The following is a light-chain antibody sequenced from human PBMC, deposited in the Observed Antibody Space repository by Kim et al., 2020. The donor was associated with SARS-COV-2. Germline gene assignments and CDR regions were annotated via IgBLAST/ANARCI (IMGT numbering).Light chain of an antibody. CDR3: QQYGSSPWT. V-gene: IGKV3-20*01. CDR2: GAS. Sequence: PGDRATLSCRASQSVSSNYVAWYQQKPGQAPRLLIYGASSRATGIPDRFSGSGSGTDFTVTISRLEPEDFAVYYCQQYGSSPWTFGQGTKVDIK. J-gene: IGKJ1*01. CDR1: QSVSSNY.